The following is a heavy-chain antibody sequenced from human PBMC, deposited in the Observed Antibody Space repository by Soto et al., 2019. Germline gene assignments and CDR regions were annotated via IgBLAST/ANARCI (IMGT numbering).Heavy chain of an antibody. D-gene: IGHD2-15*01. V-gene: IGHV1-18*01. Sequence: ASVKVSCKASGYTFTSYGISWVRQAPGQGLEWMGWISAYNGNTNYAQKLQGRVTMTTDTSTSTAYMELRSLRSDDTAVYYCVRDRLTLGYCSGGSCDSYFDYWGQGTPVTVSS. J-gene: IGHJ4*02. CDR3: VRDRLTLGYCSGGSCDSYFDY. CDR2: ISAYNGNT. CDR1: GYTFTSYG.